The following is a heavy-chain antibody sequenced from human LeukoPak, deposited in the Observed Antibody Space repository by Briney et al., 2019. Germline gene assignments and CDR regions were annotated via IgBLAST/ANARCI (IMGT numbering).Heavy chain of an antibody. J-gene: IGHJ4*02. V-gene: IGHV3-49*03. Sequence: GGSLGLSCTASGFTFGDYAMSWFRQAPGKGLEWVGFIRSKAYGGTTEYAASVKGRFTISRDDSKSIAYLQMNSLKTEDTAVYYCTRDSTKFYDFWSGYYFDYWGQGTLVTVSS. D-gene: IGHD3-3*01. CDR3: TRDSTKFYDFWSGYYFDY. CDR2: IRSKAYGGTT. CDR1: GFTFGDYA.